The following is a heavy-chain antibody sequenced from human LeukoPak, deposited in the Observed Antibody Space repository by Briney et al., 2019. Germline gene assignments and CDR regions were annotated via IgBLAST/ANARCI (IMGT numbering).Heavy chain of an antibody. CDR3: ASDGYYYDSSGYTIATYYYYYMDV. D-gene: IGHD3-22*01. CDR2: IYTSGST. CDR1: GGSISSYY. V-gene: IGHV4-4*07. Sequence: SETLSLTCTVSGGSISSYYWNWIRQPAGKGLEWIGRIYTSGSTNYNPSLKSRVTMSVDTSKNQFSLKLSSVTAADTAVYYCASDGYYYDSSGYTIATYYYYYMDVWGKGTTVTVSS. J-gene: IGHJ6*03.